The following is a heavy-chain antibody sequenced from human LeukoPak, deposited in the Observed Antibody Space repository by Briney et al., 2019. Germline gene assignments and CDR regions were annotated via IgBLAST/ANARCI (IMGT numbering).Heavy chain of an antibody. D-gene: IGHD3-16*02. V-gene: IGHV1-2*02. CDR2: INPNSGGT. CDR3: ARDRNDYVWGSYRYPDY. CDR1: RYTFTGYY. J-gene: IGHJ4*02. Sequence: GASVKVSCKPSRYTFTGYYMHWVRQAPGQGLEWMGWINPNSGGTNYAQKFQGRVTMTRDTSISTAYMEMSRLRSDDTAVYYCARDRNDYVWGSYRYPDYWGQGTLVTVSS.